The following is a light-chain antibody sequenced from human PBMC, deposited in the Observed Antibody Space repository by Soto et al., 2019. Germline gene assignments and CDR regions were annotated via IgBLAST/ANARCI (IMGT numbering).Light chain of an antibody. Sequence: QSVLTQPPSASATPGQRVTISCSGSSSSIGTNYVYWYQHLPGTAPKLLIYRNDQRPSGVPDRFSGSMSGTAASLAIGGLRSEDEADYYCAAWDDSLSGVVFGGGTKLTVL. CDR1: SSSIGTNY. CDR3: AAWDDSLSGVV. CDR2: RND. J-gene: IGLJ2*01. V-gene: IGLV1-47*01.